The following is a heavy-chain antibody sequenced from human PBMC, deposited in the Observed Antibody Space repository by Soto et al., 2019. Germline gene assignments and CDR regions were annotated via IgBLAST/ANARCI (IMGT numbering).Heavy chain of an antibody. J-gene: IGHJ3*02. CDR2: ISSSSTI. D-gene: IGHD1-20*01. V-gene: IGHV3-48*02. CDR1: GFTFSSYS. CDR3: ARGNWNDLQAFDI. Sequence: GGSLRLSCAASGFTFSSYSMNWVRQAPGKGLEWVSYISSSSTIYYADSVKGRFTISRDNAKNSLYLQMNSLRDEDTAVYYCARGNWNDLQAFDIWGQGTMVTVSS.